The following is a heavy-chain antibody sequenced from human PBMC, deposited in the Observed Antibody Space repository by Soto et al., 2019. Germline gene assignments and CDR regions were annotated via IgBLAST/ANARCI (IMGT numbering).Heavy chain of an antibody. CDR1: GFTFSSYA. J-gene: IGHJ6*02. V-gene: IGHV3-23*01. CDR3: AKFLYFDFWSGPTYGMDV. Sequence: PGGSLRLSCAASGFTFSSYAMSWVRQAPGKGLEWVSAISGSGGSTYYADSVKGRFTISRDNSKNTLYLQMNSLRAEDTAVYYFAKFLYFDFWSGPTYGMDVWGQGTTVTVSS. CDR2: ISGSGGST. D-gene: IGHD3-3*01.